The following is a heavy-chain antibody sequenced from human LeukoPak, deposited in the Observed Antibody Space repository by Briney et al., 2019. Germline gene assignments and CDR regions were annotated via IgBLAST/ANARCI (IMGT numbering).Heavy chain of an antibody. CDR2: ISAYNGNT. V-gene: IGHV1-18*01. J-gene: IGHJ4*02. CDR1: GYTFTSYG. Sequence: ASVKVSCKASGYTFTSYGISWVRQAPGQGLEWMGWISAYNGNTNYAQKLQGRVTMTTDTSTSTAYMELGSLRSDDTAVYYCARDYDILTGYSNFDYWGQGTLVTVSS. D-gene: IGHD3-9*01. CDR3: ARDYDILTGYSNFDY.